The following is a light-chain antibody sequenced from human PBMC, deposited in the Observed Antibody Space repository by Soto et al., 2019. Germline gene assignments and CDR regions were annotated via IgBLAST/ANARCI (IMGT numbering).Light chain of an antibody. CDR3: SSYAGSITWV. Sequence: QSVLTQPPSASGSPGQSVTISCTGTSSDVGAYNFVSWYQQHPGKAPKLIIYEVSKRPSGVPDRFSGSKSGNTASLTVSGLQAEDEADYYCSSYAGSITWVFGGGTKVTVL. CDR1: SSDVGAYNF. CDR2: EVS. V-gene: IGLV2-8*01. J-gene: IGLJ3*02.